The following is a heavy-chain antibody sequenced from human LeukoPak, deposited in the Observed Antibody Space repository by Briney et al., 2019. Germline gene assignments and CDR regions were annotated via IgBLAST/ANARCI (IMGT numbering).Heavy chain of an antibody. CDR3: ATWFGELSWGLFDY. CDR1: VFTSTRYV. CDR2: INNDSSNI. D-gene: IGHD3-10*01. J-gene: IGHJ4*02. Sequence: GALRLSCADPVFTSTRYVMNCVRAAPREGRGCVSYINNDSSNIYYADSVKGRFTISRDNAKNSLYLQMNSLRAEDTAVYYCATWFGELSWGLFDYWGQGTLVTVSS. V-gene: IGHV3-48*01.